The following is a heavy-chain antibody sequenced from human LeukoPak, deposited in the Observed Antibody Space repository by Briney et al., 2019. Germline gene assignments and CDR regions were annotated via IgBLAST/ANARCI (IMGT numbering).Heavy chain of an antibody. CDR3: AKGHSDYGTGFDL. D-gene: IGHD4-17*01. Sequence: GESLKISCAASGFTFSNYAMSWVRQAPGKGLESVSVISGTGAYTYYADSVKGRVTISRDNSKNTLYLQMISLRAEDTTVYYCAKGHSDYGTGFDLWGRGTLVTVSS. V-gene: IGHV3-23*01. CDR2: ISGTGAYT. J-gene: IGHJ4*02. CDR1: GFTFSNYA.